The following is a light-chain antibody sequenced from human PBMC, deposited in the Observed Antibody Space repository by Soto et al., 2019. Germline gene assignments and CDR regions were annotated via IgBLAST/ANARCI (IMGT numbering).Light chain of an antibody. J-gene: IGLJ2*01. CDR3: SSDTSGSTRV. CDR2: EVS. V-gene: IGLV2-14*01. CDR1: SSDVGGYDY. Sequence: QPVLTQPASVSGSPGQSITISCTGTSSDVGGYDYVSWYQQHPGKAPKLMIYEVSNRPSGVSNRFSGSKSGNTASLTISGLQAEDEADYYCSSDTSGSTRVFGGGTKLTVL.